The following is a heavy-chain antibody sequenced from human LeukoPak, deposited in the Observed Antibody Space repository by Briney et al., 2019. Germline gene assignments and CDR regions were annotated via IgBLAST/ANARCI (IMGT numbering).Heavy chain of an antibody. CDR2: IRSKNNGGTT. CDR3: TRDEVVVVVASTTWNYYYMDV. V-gene: IGHV3-49*04. CDR1: GFTFGDYV. Sequence: PGGSLRLSCKASGFTFGDYVLSWVRQAPGRGLEWVGFIRSKNNGGTTECAASVKGRFTISRDDSKSIVYLQMNSLQTEDTGVYYCTRDEVVVVVASTTWNYYYMDVWGKGTTVTVSS. J-gene: IGHJ6*03. D-gene: IGHD2-15*01.